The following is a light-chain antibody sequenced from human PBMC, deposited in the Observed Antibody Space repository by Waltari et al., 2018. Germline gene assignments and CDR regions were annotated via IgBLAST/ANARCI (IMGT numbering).Light chain of an antibody. V-gene: IGKV3-15*01. Sequence: EIVMTQSPATLSVSPGARATLSCRASQSISSNLAWYQQKPGQAPRLLIYGASTRATGIPARFSGSGSGTEFTLTISSMQSEDVAVYHCQQYSNWPQTFGQGTKVEIK. CDR2: GAS. CDR3: QQYSNWPQT. J-gene: IGKJ1*01. CDR1: QSISSN.